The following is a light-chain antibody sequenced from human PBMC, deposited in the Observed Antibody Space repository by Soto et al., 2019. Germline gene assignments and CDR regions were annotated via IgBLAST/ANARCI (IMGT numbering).Light chain of an antibody. V-gene: IGKV3-20*01. CDR3: QQYGSSPPYT. J-gene: IGKJ2*01. CDR2: GAS. Sequence: EVVLTQSPGTLSLSPGERATLSCTVSQSVSSSYLAWYQQKPGQAPRLLIYGASSRATGISDRFSGSGSGTDFTLTISRLEPEDFAVYYCQQYGSSPPYTFGLGTKLEIK. CDR1: QSVSSSY.